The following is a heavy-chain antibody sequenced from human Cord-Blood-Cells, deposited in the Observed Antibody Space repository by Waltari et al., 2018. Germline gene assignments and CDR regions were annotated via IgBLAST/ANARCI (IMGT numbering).Heavy chain of an antibody. J-gene: IGHJ4*02. CDR2: FDPEDGET. V-gene: IGHV1-24*01. CDR3: ATVGNRAALRFPDY. D-gene: IGHD5-12*01. CDR1: GYTLTELS. Sequence: QVQLVQSGAEVKKPGASVKVSCTVSGYTLTELSMHWVRQAPGTGLEWMGGFDPEDGETIYAQKFQGRVTMTEDTSTDTAYMELSSLRSEDTAVYYCATVGNRAALRFPDYWGQGTLVTVSS.